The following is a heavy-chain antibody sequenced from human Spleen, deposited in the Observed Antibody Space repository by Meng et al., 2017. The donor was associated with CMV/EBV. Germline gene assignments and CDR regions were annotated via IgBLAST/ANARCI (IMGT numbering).Heavy chain of an antibody. CDR1: GFTFSSYS. J-gene: IGHJ4*02. V-gene: IGHV3-21*01. CDR2: ISSSSSYI. CDR3: ARAQGYCSSTSCSARRVDY. D-gene: IGHD2-2*01. Sequence: GESLKISCAASGFTFSSYSMNWVRQAPGKGLEWVTSISSSSSYIYYADSVKGRFIISRDNAKNSLYLQMNSMRAEDTAVYYCARAQGYCSSTSCSARRVDYWGQGTLVTVSS.